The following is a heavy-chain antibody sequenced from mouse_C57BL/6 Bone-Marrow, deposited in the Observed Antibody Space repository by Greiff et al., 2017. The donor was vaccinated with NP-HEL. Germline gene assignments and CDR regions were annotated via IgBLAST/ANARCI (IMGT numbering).Heavy chain of an antibody. V-gene: IGHV5-6*01. CDR3: ARQGGKTVHHFDY. Sequence: EVMLVESGGDLVKPGGSLKLSCAASGFTFSSYGMSWVRQTPDKRLEWVATISSGGSYTYYPDSVKGRFTISRDNAKNTLYLQMSSLKSEDTAMYYCARQGGKTVHHFDYWGQGTTLTVSS. CDR2: ISSGGSYT. D-gene: IGHD3-2*02. CDR1: GFTFSSYG. J-gene: IGHJ2*01.